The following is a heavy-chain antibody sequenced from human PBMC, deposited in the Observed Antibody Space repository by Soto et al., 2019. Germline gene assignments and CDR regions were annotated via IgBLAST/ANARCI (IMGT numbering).Heavy chain of an antibody. J-gene: IGHJ6*03. D-gene: IGHD5-12*01. CDR1: GYTFSDYY. Sequence: QVQLVQSGAEVKKPGASVTVSCKASGYTFSDYYLHWVRQAPGQGPEWMGRINPNSGDTKFAQKLQGRVTMTRDTSVRTAFMELNWLKPDDTAVYYCARESGGATATLDYYYFYMDVWGQGTTVTVSS. V-gene: IGHV1-2*06. CDR3: ARESGGATATLDYYYFYMDV. CDR2: INPNSGDT.